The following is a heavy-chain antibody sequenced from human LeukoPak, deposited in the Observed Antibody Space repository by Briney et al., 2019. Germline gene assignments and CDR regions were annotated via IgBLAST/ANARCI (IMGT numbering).Heavy chain of an antibody. J-gene: IGHJ4*02. CDR2: IWYDGRKK. V-gene: IGHV3-33*01. Sequence: GGSLRLSCAAPGFTFTSYGMHWVRQAPGKGLEWVALIWYDGRKKYYADSVKGRFTISRDDSRNTLYLQMNSLRAEDTAVYYCARLGSSWSSDYWGQGTLVTVSS. CDR3: ARLGSSWSSDY. D-gene: IGHD6-13*01. CDR1: GFTFTSYG.